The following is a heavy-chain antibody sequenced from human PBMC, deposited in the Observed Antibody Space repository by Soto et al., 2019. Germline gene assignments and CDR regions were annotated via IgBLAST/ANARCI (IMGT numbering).Heavy chain of an antibody. V-gene: IGHV1-8*01. CDR3: ASGIGRYSSGWYYPYDY. CDR2: MNPNSGNT. CDR1: GYTFTSYD. Sequence: GASVKVSCKASGYTFTSYDISWVRQATGQGLEWMGWMNPNSGNTGYAQKFQGRVTMTRNTSISTAYMELSSLRSEDTAVYYCASGIGRYSSGWYYPYDYWGQGTLVTVSS. D-gene: IGHD6-19*01. J-gene: IGHJ4*02.